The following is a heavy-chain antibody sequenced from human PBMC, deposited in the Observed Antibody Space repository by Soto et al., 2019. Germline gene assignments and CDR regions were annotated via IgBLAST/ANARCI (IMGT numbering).Heavy chain of an antibody. J-gene: IGHJ4*02. CDR2: ISYDGNNQ. CDR1: GFTFSNYG. Sequence: QAQLVESGGGVVQPGRSLRLSCAASGFTFSNYGMHWFRQAPGKGLDWVAFISYDGNNQYYPDAVKVRFTISRDDSKNTLYLQVNSLRPEDTAVYYCAKLMFSFDSSGFSIDYWGQRTLVTVS. D-gene: IGHD3-22*01. V-gene: IGHV3-30*18. CDR3: AKLMFSFDSSGFSIDY.